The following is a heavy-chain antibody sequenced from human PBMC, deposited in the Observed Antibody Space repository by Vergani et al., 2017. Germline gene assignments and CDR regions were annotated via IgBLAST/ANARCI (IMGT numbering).Heavy chain of an antibody. J-gene: IGHJ4*02. V-gene: IGHV3-23*04. CDR3: AKASWYHYSDY. Sequence: EVQLVESGGGLVQPGRSLRLSCAASGFTFDDYAMHWVRQAPGKGLEWVSSISDSGAHTYYGDSVKGRFTISRDNSKNTVFLQMNSLRAEDTAVYYCAKASWYHYSDYWGQGTVVTVSS. CDR1: GFTFDDYA. D-gene: IGHD2-15*01. CDR2: ISDSGAHT.